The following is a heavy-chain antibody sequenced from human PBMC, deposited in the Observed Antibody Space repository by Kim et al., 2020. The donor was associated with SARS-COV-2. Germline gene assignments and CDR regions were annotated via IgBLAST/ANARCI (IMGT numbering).Heavy chain of an antibody. D-gene: IGHD6-19*01. CDR1: GYTFTSYD. J-gene: IGHJ3*02. V-gene: IGHV1-8*01. CDR2: MNPNSGNT. Sequence: ASVKVSCKASGYTFTSYDINWVRQATGQGLEWMGWMNPNSGNTGYAQKFQGRVTMTRNTSISTAYMELSSLRSEDTAVYYCARLPGPEYSSGSFFYAFDIWGQGTMVTVSS. CDR3: ARLPGPEYSSGSFFYAFDI.